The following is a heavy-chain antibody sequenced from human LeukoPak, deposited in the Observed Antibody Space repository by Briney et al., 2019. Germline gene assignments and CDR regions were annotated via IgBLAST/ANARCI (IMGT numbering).Heavy chain of an antibody. J-gene: IGHJ4*02. V-gene: IGHV1-2*02. D-gene: IGHD6-19*01. CDR2: TNPSSGGT. Sequence: ASVTVSCKISGYSFSDYYLNWVRQPHGQGLDWMGWTNPSSGGTNYAQNIQGRVALTRDTSIGTAYLDLFRLRSDDTAVYYCARGAPNSSDFRLVYNWGQETLVTVSS. CDR3: ARGAPNSSDFRLVYN. CDR1: GYSFSDYY.